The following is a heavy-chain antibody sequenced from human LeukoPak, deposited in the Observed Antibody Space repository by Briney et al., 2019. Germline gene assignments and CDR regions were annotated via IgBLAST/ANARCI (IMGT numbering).Heavy chain of an antibody. D-gene: IGHD2-2*01. CDR3: ARGGCSSTSCYLVY. Sequence: ASVKVSCKASGYTCTSYAMHWVRQAPGQRLEWMGWINAGNGNTKYSQKFQGRVTITRDTSASTAYMELSSLRSEDTAVYYCARGGCSSTSCYLVYWGQGTLVTVSS. J-gene: IGHJ4*02. V-gene: IGHV1-3*01. CDR2: INAGNGNT. CDR1: GYTCTSYA.